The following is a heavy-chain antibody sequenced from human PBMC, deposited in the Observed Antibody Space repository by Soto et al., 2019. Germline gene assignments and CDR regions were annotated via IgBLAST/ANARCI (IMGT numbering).Heavy chain of an antibody. D-gene: IGHD3-9*01. CDR1: GFSIISYY. CDR3: ARDRSPLDYDILTIRGYYYYYGMDV. V-gene: IGHV4-59*01. Sequence: SETLSLTCPVSGFSIISYYWSWIRQPPGKGLEWIGYIYYSGSTNYNPSLKSRVTISVDTSKNQFSLKLSSVTAADTAVYYCARDRSPLDYDILTIRGYYYYYGMDVWGQGTTVTVSS. CDR2: IYYSGST. J-gene: IGHJ6*02.